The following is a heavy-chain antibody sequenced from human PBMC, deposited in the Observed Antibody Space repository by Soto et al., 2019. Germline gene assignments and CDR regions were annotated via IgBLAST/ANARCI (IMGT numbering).Heavy chain of an antibody. J-gene: IGHJ4*02. D-gene: IGHD4-17*01. CDR1: GNTFTNYF. Sequence: QVQLVQSGAEVKKPGASVKVSCKASGNTFTNYFVHWVRQAPGQGLEWLGVINPSGDATSLGKKFDGRVVMTRDTSTTTAYMELSGLRSDDTAVYYCARGTHYDIDYWGQGTLVTVSS. CDR3: ARGTHYDIDY. V-gene: IGHV1-46*01. CDR2: INPSGDAT.